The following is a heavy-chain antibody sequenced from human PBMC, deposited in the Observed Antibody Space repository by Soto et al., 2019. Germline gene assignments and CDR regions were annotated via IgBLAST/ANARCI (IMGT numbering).Heavy chain of an antibody. CDR3: ARDGYGPGDGMDV. Sequence: SVKVSCKASGGTFSSYAISWVRQAPGQGLEWMGGIIPIFVTANYAQKFQGRVTITADKSTSTAYMELSSLRSEDTAVYYCARDGYGPGDGMDVWGQGTTVTVSS. V-gene: IGHV1-69*06. CDR2: IIPIFVTA. D-gene: IGHD5-18*01. J-gene: IGHJ6*02. CDR1: GGTFSSYA.